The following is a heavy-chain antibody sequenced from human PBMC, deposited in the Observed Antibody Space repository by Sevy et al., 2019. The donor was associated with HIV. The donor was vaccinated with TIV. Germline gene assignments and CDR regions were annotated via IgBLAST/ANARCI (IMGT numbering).Heavy chain of an antibody. CDR2: IRNRPNSYTT. CDR3: VRGPNCGVGGCQQISPYCLDV. CDR1: GFTFSDHY. J-gene: IGHJ6*03. Sequence: GGSLRLSCAASGFTFSDHYVDWVRQAPGKGLEWVGRIRNRPNSYTTEYAASVEGSFTISRDDSKNSLYLQMNSLKTEDSAVYYCVRGPNCGVGGCQQISPYCLDVWGKGATVTVSS. V-gene: IGHV3-72*01. D-gene: IGHD2-21*01.